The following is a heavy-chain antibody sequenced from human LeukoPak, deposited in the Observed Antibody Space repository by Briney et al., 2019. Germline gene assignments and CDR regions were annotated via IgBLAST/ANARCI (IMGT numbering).Heavy chain of an antibody. CDR3: ARDTVYGNYYFDN. Sequence: GGSLRLSCAASGFTFNDYYMSWLRQAPGKGLEWVSYMSGSGGFTTFYADSVKGRFTISRDDAKNLLYLQMHNLRSEDTAVHFCARDTVYGNYYFDNWGQGILVTVSS. J-gene: IGHJ4*02. V-gene: IGHV3-11*01. D-gene: IGHD4-11*01. CDR1: GFTFNDYY. CDR2: MSGSGGFTT.